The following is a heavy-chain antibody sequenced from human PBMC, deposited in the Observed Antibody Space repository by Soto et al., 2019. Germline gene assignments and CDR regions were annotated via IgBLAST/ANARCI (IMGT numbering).Heavy chain of an antibody. J-gene: IGHJ6*02. CDR3: ARPNSSPLASYYYYGMDV. Sequence: KISCKGSGYSFTSYWISWVRLMPGKGLEWMGRIDPSDSYTNYSPSFQGHVTISADKSISTAYLQWSSLKASDTAMYYCARPNSSPLASYYYYGMDVSGQGTTVTVSS. D-gene: IGHD6-13*01. CDR2: IDPSDSYT. CDR1: GYSFTSYW. V-gene: IGHV5-10-1*01.